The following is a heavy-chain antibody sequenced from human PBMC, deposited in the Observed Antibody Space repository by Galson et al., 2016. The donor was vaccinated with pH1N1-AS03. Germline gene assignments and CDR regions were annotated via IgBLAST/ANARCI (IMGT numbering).Heavy chain of an antibody. D-gene: IGHD7-27*01. CDR3: AKGQLGILFYGIHV. J-gene: IGHJ6*02. Sequence: SLRLSCAASGFTLSTYSMAWVRQAPGKGLEWVSALSSRGDDAYYADYVKGRFTISRDNPMNTLYLQMSSLEAEDTAVYYCAKGQLGILFYGIHVWGQGTTVIVSS. V-gene: IGHV3-23*01. CDR1: GFTLSTYS. CDR2: LSSRGDDA.